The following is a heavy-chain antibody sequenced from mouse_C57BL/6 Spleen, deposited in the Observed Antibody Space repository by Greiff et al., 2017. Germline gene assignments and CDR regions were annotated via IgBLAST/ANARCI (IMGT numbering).Heavy chain of an antibody. D-gene: IGHD2-4*01. CDR2: IDPSDSYT. J-gene: IGHJ2*01. CDR1: GYTFTSYC. CDR3: SRKGIDYYYLYYFGY. Sequence: VQLQQSGAELVMPGASVKLSCTASGYTFTSYCMHWVKQRPGQGLEWIGEIDPSDSYTNYNQKFKGKSTMTVNKSSSPAYMQLSSLTSEDSAVYDVSRKGIDYYYLYYFGYWGQGTTLTVSS. V-gene: IGHV1-69*01.